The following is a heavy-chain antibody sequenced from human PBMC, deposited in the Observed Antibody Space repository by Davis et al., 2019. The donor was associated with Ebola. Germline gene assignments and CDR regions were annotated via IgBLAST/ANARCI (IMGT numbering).Heavy chain of an antibody. CDR2: INAGNGNT. J-gene: IGHJ3*02. CDR3: ARDDIVLVPADSSTPPRFDI. CDR1: GYTFTSYA. V-gene: IGHV1-3*01. Sequence: ASVKVSCKASGYTFTSYAMHWVRQAPGQRLEWMGWINAGNGNTKYSQKFQGRVTITADKSTSTAYMELSSLRSEDTAVYYCARDDIVLVPADSSTPPRFDIWGQGTMVTVSS. D-gene: IGHD2-2*01.